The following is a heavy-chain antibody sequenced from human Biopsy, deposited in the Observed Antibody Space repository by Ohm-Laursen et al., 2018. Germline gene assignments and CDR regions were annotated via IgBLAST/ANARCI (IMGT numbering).Heavy chain of an antibody. CDR1: GCSFTSYY. J-gene: IGHJ4*02. Sequence: SVKVSCKASGCSFTSYYMHWVRQAPGQGLEWMGEINSMFGTTNYAQTFQGRVTITADESTSTAYMEVSSLRSEDTAVYYCAKRGVERGRPLAYWGQGTLVTVSS. CDR2: INSMFGTT. D-gene: IGHD1-1*01. CDR3: AKRGVERGRPLAY. V-gene: IGHV1-69*13.